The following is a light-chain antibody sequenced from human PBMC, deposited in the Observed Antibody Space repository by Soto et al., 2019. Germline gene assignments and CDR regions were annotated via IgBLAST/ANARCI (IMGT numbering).Light chain of an antibody. CDR1: QSISNH. J-gene: IGKJ1*01. CDR3: QQSYSTPWT. V-gene: IGKV1-39*01. CDR2: AAS. Sequence: DIQMTQSPSSLSASVGDRITITCRASQSISNHLNWYQQTQGKAPKLLIYAASSLQSGVPSRFSGSGSGTDFTLTISSLQPEDFATYYCQQSYSTPWTFGQGTKGEI.